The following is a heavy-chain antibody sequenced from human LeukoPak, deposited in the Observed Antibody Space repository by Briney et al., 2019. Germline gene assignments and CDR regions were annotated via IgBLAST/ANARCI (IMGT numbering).Heavy chain of an antibody. D-gene: IGHD3-3*01. CDR1: GFTFSNYA. J-gene: IGHJ4*02. CDR2: ISGSGGNT. Sequence: GGSLRPSCAGSGFTFSNYAMSWVRQAPGKGLEWVSGISGSGGNTYYADSVKGRFTISRDNSKNTMYVQMKSLRVEDTAVYYCARTYDFWSGSYYFDSWGQGTLVTVPS. CDR3: ARTYDFWSGSYYFDS. V-gene: IGHV3-23*01.